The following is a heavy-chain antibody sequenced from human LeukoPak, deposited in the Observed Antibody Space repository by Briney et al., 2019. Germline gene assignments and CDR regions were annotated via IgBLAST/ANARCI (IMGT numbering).Heavy chain of an antibody. D-gene: IGHD2-2*01. CDR1: GYTFTSYY. Sequence: ASVKVSCKASGYTFTSYYMHWVRQAPGQGLEWMGIINPSGGSTSYAQKFQGRVTMTRDMSTSTVYMELSSLRSEDTAAYYCARAVVVPAAHVYYYYYYMDVWGKGTTVTVSS. J-gene: IGHJ6*03. CDR3: ARAVVVPAAHVYYYYYYMDV. CDR2: INPSGGST. V-gene: IGHV1-46*01.